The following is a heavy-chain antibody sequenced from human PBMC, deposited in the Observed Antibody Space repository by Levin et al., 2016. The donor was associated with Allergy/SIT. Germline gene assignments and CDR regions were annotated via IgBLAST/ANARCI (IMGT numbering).Heavy chain of an antibody. CDR1: GYTFTSYG. Sequence: ASVKVSCKASGYTFTSYGISWVRQAPGQGLEWMGWISAYIGNTNYAQKLQGRVTMTTDTSTSTAYMELRSLRSDDTAVYYCARDRAIVVVPDANDYWGQGTLVTVSS. J-gene: IGHJ4*02. V-gene: IGHV1-18*01. CDR3: ARDRAIVVVPDANDY. CDR2: ISAYIGNT. D-gene: IGHD2-2*01.